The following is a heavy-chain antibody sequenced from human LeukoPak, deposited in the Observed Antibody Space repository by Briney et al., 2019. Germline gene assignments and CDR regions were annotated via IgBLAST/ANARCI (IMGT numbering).Heavy chain of an antibody. J-gene: IGHJ4*02. V-gene: IGHV1-18*01. CDR1: GYTFTSYG. D-gene: IGHD3-9*01. CDR2: ISAYNGNT. Sequence: GESLKISCQGSGYTFTSYGSSGVRQAPGQGLEWMGWISAYNGNTNYAQKLQGRVTMTTDTSTSTAYMELRSLRSDDTAVYYCARASYYDILTGYYPSEYWGQGTLVTVSS. CDR3: ARASYYDILTGYYPSEY.